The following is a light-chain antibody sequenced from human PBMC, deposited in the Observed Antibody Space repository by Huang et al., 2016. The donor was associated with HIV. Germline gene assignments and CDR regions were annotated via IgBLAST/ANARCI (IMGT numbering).Light chain of an antibody. Sequence: DIQMTQSPSFLSAYVAQRVTITCRASQGINNYLAWYQQKPGKVPKLLIYAASTLLSGVSSRFSGSGSGTDFTLIISSLQPEDVGTYYCQKYNSAPLTFGWGTKVEIK. J-gene: IGKJ4*01. V-gene: IGKV1-27*01. CDR1: QGINNY. CDR3: QKYNSAPLT. CDR2: AAS.